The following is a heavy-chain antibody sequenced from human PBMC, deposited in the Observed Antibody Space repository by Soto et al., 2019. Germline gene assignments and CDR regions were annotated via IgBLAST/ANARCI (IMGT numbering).Heavy chain of an antibody. J-gene: IGHJ5*02. Sequence: QVQLVQSGAEVKKPGASVKVSCKASGYTFTSYGISWVRQAPGQGLEWMGWISAYNGNTNYAQKLQGRVTMTTDTSTSTADMELRSLRSDDTAVYYCARDRGYGGNSGNWFDPWGQGTLVTVSS. CDR1: GYTFTSYG. CDR3: ARDRGYGGNSGNWFDP. V-gene: IGHV1-18*01. CDR2: ISAYNGNT. D-gene: IGHD4-17*01.